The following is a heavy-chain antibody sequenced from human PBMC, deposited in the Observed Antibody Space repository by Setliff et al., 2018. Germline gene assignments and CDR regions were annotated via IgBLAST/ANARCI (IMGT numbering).Heavy chain of an antibody. CDR1: GFTFSSYS. D-gene: IGHD1-20*01. V-gene: IGHV3-21*01. Sequence: PGGSMRLSCAASGFTFSSYSMNWVRQAPGKGLEWVSSISSSSSYIYYADSVKGRFTISRDNAKNSLYLQMNSLRVEDTALYCCARDGNNWNDLEYWGHGTLVTVSS. J-gene: IGHJ1*01. CDR2: ISSSSSYI. CDR3: ARDGNNWNDLEY.